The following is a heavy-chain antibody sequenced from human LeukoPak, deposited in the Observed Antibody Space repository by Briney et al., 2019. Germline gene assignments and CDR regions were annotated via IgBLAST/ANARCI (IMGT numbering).Heavy chain of an antibody. J-gene: IGHJ6*02. Sequence: ASVKVSCKASGYTFTSYDINWVRQATGQGLEWMGWMNPNSGNTGYAQKFQGRVTITRNTSISTAYMELSSLRSEDTAVYYCARAEVLLSYGHNKHCLDVWGQGTTVTVSS. CDR3: ARAEVLLSYGHNKHCLDV. CDR1: GYTFTSYD. D-gene: IGHD3-10*01. CDR2: MNPNSGNT. V-gene: IGHV1-8*03.